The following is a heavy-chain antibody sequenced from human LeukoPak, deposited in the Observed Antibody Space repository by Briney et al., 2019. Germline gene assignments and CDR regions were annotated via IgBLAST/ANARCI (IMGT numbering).Heavy chain of an antibody. D-gene: IGHD2-2*01. CDR3: AICSSTWSGDRPDS. J-gene: IGHJ4*02. Sequence: GASVTVSFKASVGTFRNYPISWVRQASGQGLEGMGGILPIFRMTNYAEKFQGRVTITADESTTTAYLELNSLRSEDTAVYYCAICSSTWSGDRPDSWGQGSLVTVSS. V-gene: IGHV1-69*13. CDR1: VGTFRNYP. CDR2: ILPIFRMT.